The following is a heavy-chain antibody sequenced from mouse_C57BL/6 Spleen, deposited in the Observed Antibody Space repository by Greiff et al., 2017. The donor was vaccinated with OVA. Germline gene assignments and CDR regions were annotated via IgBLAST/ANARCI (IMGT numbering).Heavy chain of an antibody. J-gene: IGHJ2*01. CDR1: GYAFTNYL. D-gene: IGHD4-1*01. V-gene: IGHV1-54*01. Sequence: VQLQQSGAELVRPGPSVKVSCKASGYAFTNYLIEWVKQRPGQGLEWIGVINPGSGGTNYNEKFKGKATLTADKSSSTAYMQLSRLTSEDSAVYFCAREEDWDDYFDYWGQGTTLTVSS. CDR2: INPGSGGT. CDR3: AREEDWDDYFDY.